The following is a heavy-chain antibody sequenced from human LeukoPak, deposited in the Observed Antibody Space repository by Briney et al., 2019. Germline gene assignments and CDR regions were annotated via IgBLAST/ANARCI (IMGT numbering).Heavy chain of an antibody. CDR3: AKGGFGRPFDY. D-gene: IGHD3-10*01. CDR2: ISISGYTT. Sequence: GGSLRLSCAASGFTFSSYAMSWVRQAPGKGLEWVSSISISGYTTYYADSVKGRFTISRDNSKNTLFLQMDSLRAEDTAVYYCAKGGFGRPFDYWGQGTLVTVSS. J-gene: IGHJ4*02. V-gene: IGHV3-23*01. CDR1: GFTFSSYA.